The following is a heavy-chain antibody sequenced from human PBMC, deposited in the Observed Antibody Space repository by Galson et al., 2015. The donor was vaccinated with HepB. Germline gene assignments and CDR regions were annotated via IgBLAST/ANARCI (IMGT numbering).Heavy chain of an antibody. J-gene: IGHJ6*02. CDR3: ARHGKGSGGSSGFYLGMDV. CDR2: IFPGDSDT. CDR1: GYSFPNYW. V-gene: IGHV5-51*01. D-gene: IGHD2-15*01. Sequence: QSGAEVQKPGESLKISCKGSGYSFPNYWIAWVRQMPGKGLEWMGIIFPGDSDTRYSPSFQGQVTISADKSISTAYLQWSSLKASDTAMYYCARHGKGSGGSSGFYLGMDVWGQGTTVTVSS.